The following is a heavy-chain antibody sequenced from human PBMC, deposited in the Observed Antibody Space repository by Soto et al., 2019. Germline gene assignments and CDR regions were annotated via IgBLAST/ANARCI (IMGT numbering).Heavy chain of an antibody. D-gene: IGHD1-7*01. CDR1: GFTFSSYG. CDR2: IWYDGSNK. J-gene: IGHJ4*02. CDR3: ARDLISGTAFGFDY. V-gene: IGHV3-33*01. Sequence: EGSLRLSCAVSGFTFSSYGMHWVRQAPGKGLEWVAVIWYDGSNKYYADSVKGRFTISSDNSKNTLCLQMNSLRAEDTAVYYCARDLISGTAFGFDYWGQGTLVTVSS.